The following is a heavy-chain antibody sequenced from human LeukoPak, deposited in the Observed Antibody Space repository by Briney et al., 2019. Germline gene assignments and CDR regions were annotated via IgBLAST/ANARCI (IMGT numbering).Heavy chain of an antibody. J-gene: IGHJ5*02. CDR1: GYTFTGYY. V-gene: IGHV1-46*01. CDR3: ARDAGGPYINSSEWFDP. CDR2: INPRGGST. Sequence: ASVKVSCKASGYTFTGYYMHWVRQAPGQGLEWMGWINPRGGSTSYALKFQGRVTMTRDMSTSTVYMELSSLRSEDTAVYYGARDAGGPYINSSEWFDPWGQGTLVTVSS. D-gene: IGHD6-6*01.